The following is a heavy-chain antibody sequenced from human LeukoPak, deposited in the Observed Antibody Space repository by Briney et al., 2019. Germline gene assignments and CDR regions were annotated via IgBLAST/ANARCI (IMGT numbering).Heavy chain of an antibody. D-gene: IGHD6-13*01. CDR3: ATGLDSSSWYNAGY. CDR1: GGSISSSSYY. V-gene: IGHV4-39*01. J-gene: IGHJ4*02. Sequence: SETLSLTRTVSGGSISSSSYYWGWIRQPPGMGLEWIGSIYYSGSTYYNPSLKSRVTISVGTSKNQFSLKLSSVTAADTAVYYCATGLDSSSWYNAGYWGQGTLVTVSS. CDR2: IYYSGST.